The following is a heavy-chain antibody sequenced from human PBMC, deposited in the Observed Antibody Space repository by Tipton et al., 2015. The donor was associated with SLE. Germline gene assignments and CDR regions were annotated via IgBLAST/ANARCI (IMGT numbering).Heavy chain of an antibody. CDR1: GYSISSGYY. Sequence: TLSLTCAVSGYSISSGYYWGWIRQPPGKGLEWIGSIYHSGSTYYNPSLKSRVTISVATSKNQFSLKLSSVTAADTAVYYCARRVAAADTAFDIWGQGTMVTVSS. CDR2: IYHSGST. V-gene: IGHV4-38-2*01. J-gene: IGHJ3*02. D-gene: IGHD6-13*01. CDR3: ARRVAAADTAFDI.